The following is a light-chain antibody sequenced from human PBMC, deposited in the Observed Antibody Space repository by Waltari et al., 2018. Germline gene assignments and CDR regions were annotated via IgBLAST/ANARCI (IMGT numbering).Light chain of an antibody. Sequence: QSALTQPRSVSGSPGQSVTMSCTGTSSDIGDYEYVSWYQQHPGKAPKLIIHDIYRRPSVVPVRFSASKAGNTASRTISGLQADDEADYYCCSYTGRKTWVFGGGTKVTVL. CDR1: SSDIGDYEY. V-gene: IGLV2-11*01. J-gene: IGLJ3*02. CDR3: CSYTGRKTWV. CDR2: DIY.